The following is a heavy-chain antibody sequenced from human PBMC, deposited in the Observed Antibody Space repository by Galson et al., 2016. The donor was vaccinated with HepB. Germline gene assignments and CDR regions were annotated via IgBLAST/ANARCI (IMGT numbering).Heavy chain of an antibody. J-gene: IGHJ4*02. D-gene: IGHD1-26*01. CDR3: AREGSYYTLDY. Sequence: SCKAPGYTLTNYAMHWVRQAPGQRLEWMGWINPGNGDTKYSQKFQGRVTISRDTSASTAYMELSSLISEDPAVYYCAREGSYYTLDYWGQGTLVTVSS. CDR1: GYTLTNYA. V-gene: IGHV1-3*01. CDR2: INPGNGDT.